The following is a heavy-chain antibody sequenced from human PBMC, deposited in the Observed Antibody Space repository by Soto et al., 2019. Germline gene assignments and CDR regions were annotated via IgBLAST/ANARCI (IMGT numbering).Heavy chain of an antibody. CDR1: CGSISSGAYY. CDR3: ARAHTYYYDISGYSKQSFHFDS. J-gene: IGHJ4*02. Sequence: PSETLSLTCNFSCGSISSGAYYWDCIRQGPGRDLEWIVYISDSASSFYNSSLGRRTIASVNISRKQYPLMLSSMAAADTAVYFCARAHTYYYDISGYSKQSFHFDSWGQGTLVTVSS. V-gene: IGHV4-31*03. CDR2: ISDSASS. D-gene: IGHD3-22*01.